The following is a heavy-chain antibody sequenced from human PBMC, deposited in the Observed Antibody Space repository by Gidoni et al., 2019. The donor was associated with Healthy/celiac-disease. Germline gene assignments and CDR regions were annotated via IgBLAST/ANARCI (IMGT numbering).Heavy chain of an antibody. CDR2: IRSTANSSAT. CDR1: GSTFSGSA. V-gene: IGHV3-73*02. CDR3: TSLYNTVTH. D-gene: IGHD4-17*01. Sequence: EVQLVESGGGLVQPGGALNLTGTDAGSTFSGSAMHWVRHASGKGLGWFGRIRSTANSSATAYAASVKGRFTISRDDSNSTAYLQMNILKTEDTAVYYCTSLYNTVTHWGQGTLVTVSS. J-gene: IGHJ4*02.